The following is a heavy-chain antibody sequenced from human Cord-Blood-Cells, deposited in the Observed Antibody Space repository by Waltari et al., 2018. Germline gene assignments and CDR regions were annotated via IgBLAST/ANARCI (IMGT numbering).Heavy chain of an antibody. J-gene: IGHJ4*02. D-gene: IGHD1-26*01. V-gene: IGHV3-48*02. Sequence: LEWVSYISSSSTIYYADSVKGRFTISRDNAKNSLYLQMNSLRHEDTAVYYCARGGGSYYYFDYWGQGTLVTVSS. CDR3: ARGGGSYYYFDY. CDR2: ISSSSTI.